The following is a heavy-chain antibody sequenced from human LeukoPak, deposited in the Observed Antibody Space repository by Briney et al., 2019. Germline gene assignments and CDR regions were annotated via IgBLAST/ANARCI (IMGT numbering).Heavy chain of an antibody. D-gene: IGHD3-10*01. CDR1: GYTFTSYY. CDR2: INPSGGST. V-gene: IGHV1-46*01. J-gene: IGHJ4*02. CDR3: ARDSIFLEKPHYYGSGSPNLYFDY. Sequence: ASVKVSCKASGYTFTSYYMHWVRQAPGQGLEWMGIINPSGGSTSYAQKFQGRVIMTRDTSTSTVYMELSSLRSEDTAVYYCARDSIFLEKPHYYGSGSPNLYFDYWGQGTLVTVSS.